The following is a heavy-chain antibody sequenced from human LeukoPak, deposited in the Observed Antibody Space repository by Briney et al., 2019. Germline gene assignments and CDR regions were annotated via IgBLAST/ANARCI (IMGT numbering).Heavy chain of an antibody. CDR3: ARAKVGAAGFFAY. J-gene: IGHJ4*02. CDR1: GFTFSSDY. V-gene: IGHV3-53*01. D-gene: IGHD1-26*01. CDR2: LYSGGDT. Sequence: GGSLRLSCAASGFTFSSDYMSWVRQAPGKGLEWVSVLYSGGDTYYADSVKGRFTISRDNSKNILYLEMKSLRADDTAVYYCARAKVGAAGFFAYWGQGTLVTVSS.